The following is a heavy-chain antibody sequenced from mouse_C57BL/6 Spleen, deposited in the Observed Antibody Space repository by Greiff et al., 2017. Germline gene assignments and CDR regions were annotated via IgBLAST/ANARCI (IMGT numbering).Heavy chain of an antibody. J-gene: IGHJ3*01. D-gene: IGHD2-4*01. CDR3: ARSYDYDPFAY. CDR2: IYPGDGDT. Sequence: VQLQQSGAELVKPGASVKISCKASGYAFSSYWMNWVKQRPGKGLAWIGLIYPGDGDTNYNGKFKGKATLTADKSSSTAYMQLSSLTSEDSAVYFCARSYDYDPFAYWGQGTLVTVSA. V-gene: IGHV1-80*01. CDR1: GYAFSSYW.